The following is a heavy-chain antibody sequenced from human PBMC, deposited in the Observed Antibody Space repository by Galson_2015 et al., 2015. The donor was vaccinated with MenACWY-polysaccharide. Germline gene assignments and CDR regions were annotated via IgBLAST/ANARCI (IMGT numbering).Heavy chain of an antibody. D-gene: IGHD3-22*01. Sequence: QSGAEVKKPGESLTISCKASGYSFSSYDINWVRQTTGQGLEWMGWMNPNSGNTGYAQKFQGRVTMTRNTSISIAYMELSSLRSGDTAVYYCARGGKYYYDSSGYLNWFDPWGQGTLVTVSS. CDR3: ARGGKYYYDSSGYLNWFDP. V-gene: IGHV1-8*01. CDR1: GYSFSSYD. J-gene: IGHJ5*02. CDR2: MNPNSGNT.